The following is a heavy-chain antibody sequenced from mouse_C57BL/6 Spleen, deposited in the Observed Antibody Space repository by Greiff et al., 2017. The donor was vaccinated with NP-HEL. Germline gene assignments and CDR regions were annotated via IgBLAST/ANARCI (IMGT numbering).Heavy chain of an antibody. CDR2: INPSNGGT. J-gene: IGHJ1*03. Sequence: QVQLQQPGTELVKPGASVKLSCKASGYTFTSYWMHWVKQRPGQGLEWIGNINPSNGGTNYNEKFKSKATLTVDKSSSTAYMQLSSLTSEDSAVYYCARRRYYGSSYDWYFEVWGTGTTVTVSS. CDR1: GYTFTSYW. V-gene: IGHV1-53*01. CDR3: ARRRYYGSSYDWYFEV. D-gene: IGHD1-1*01.